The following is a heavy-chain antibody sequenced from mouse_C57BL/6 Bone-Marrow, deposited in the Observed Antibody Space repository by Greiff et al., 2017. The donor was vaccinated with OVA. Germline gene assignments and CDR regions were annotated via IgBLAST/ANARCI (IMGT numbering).Heavy chain of an antibody. D-gene: IGHD1-1*01. J-gene: IGHJ1*03. CDR3: ARENYYGSSYRGYFDG. CDR2: INPGSGGT. Sequence: VKLQESGAELVRPGTSVKVSCKASGYAFTNYLIEWVKQRPGQGLEWIGVINPGSGGTNYNEKFKGKATLTADKSSSTAYMQLSSLTSEDSAVYFCARENYYGSSYRGYFDGWGTGTTVTVSS. CDR1: GYAFTNYL. V-gene: IGHV1-54*01.